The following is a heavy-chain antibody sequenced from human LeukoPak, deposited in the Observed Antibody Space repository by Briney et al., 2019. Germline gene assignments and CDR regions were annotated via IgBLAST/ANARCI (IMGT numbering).Heavy chain of an antibody. CDR2: ISGSGGST. J-gene: IGHJ4*02. CDR1: GFTFSSYA. V-gene: IGHV3-23*01. CDR3: AKLRYSSGWWGGYYFDY. Sequence: GGSLRLSCAASGFTFSSYAMSWVRQAPGKGLEWVSAISGSGGSTYYADSVKGRFTISRDNSKNTLYLQMSSLRAEDTAVYYCAKLRYSSGWWGGYYFDYWGQGTLVTVSS. D-gene: IGHD6-19*01.